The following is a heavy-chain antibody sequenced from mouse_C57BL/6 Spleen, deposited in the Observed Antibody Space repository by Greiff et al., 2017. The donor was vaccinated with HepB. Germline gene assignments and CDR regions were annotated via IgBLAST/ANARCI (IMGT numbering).Heavy chain of an antibody. CDR2: ISDGGSYT. Sequence: EVKLMESGGGLVKPGGSLKLSCAASGFTFSSYAMSWVRQTPEKRLEWVATISDGGSYTYYPDNVKGRFTISRDNAKNNLYLQMSHLKSEDTAMYYCARAPSIYYDYDGGAWFAYWGQGTLVTVSA. J-gene: IGHJ3*01. V-gene: IGHV5-4*03. D-gene: IGHD2-4*01. CDR1: GFTFSSYA. CDR3: ARAPSIYYDYDGGAWFAY.